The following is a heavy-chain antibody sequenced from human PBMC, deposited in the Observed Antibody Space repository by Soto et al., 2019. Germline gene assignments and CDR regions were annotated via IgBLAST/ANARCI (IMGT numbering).Heavy chain of an antibody. CDR1: GGTFSSYT. Sequence: ASVKVSCKASGGTFSSYTISWVRQAPGQGLEWMGRIIPILGIANYAQKFQGRVTITADKSTSTAYMELSSLRSEDTAVYYCARAPGDYDSSGYYSSAFDYWGQGTLVTVSS. CDR2: IIPILGIA. CDR3: ARAPGDYDSSGYYSSAFDY. J-gene: IGHJ4*02. V-gene: IGHV1-69*02. D-gene: IGHD3-22*01.